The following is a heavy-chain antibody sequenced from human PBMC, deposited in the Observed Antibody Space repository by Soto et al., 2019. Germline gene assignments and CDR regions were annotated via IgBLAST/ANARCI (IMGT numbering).Heavy chain of an antibody. Sequence: EVQLVESGGGLVQPGGSLRLSCAASGFTFSSYWMHWVRQVPGKGLVWVSRIDEYGNTINYADSVRGRFTISRDNAKNTLDREMNGRGAEETVLYYCTRDSGGRGGYWGQGTLVTVSS. CDR1: GFTFSSYW. D-gene: IGHD3-16*01. V-gene: IGHV3-74*01. J-gene: IGHJ4*02. CDR3: TRDSGGRGGY. CDR2: IDEYGNTI.